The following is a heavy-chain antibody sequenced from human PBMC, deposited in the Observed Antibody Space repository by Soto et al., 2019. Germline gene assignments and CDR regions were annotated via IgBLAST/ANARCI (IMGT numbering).Heavy chain of an antibody. V-gene: IGHV3-73*01. D-gene: IGHD3-3*01. Sequence: PGGSLRLSCAASGFTFSGSAMHWVRQASGKGLEWVGRIRSEANSYATAYAASVKGRFTISRDDSKNTAYLQMNSLKTEDTAVYYCTRLYDFWSGYLGYYGMDVWGQGTTVTVSS. CDR3: TRLYDFWSGYLGYYGMDV. CDR2: IRSEANSYAT. CDR1: GFTFSGSA. J-gene: IGHJ6*02.